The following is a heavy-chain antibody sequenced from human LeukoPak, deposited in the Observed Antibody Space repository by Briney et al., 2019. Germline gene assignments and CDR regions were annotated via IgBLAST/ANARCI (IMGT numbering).Heavy chain of an antibody. CDR1: GFSFSTYG. V-gene: IGHV3-33*01. J-gene: IGHJ4*02. Sequence: GGSLRLSCAASGFSFSTYGIHWVRQAPGKGLEWVAVIWFDGNNKYYADSVKGRFTISRDNSKSTLYLEMNSLRAEDTAVYYCVALYGSGSYHDYWGQGTLVTVSS. CDR3: VALYGSGSYHDY. CDR2: IWFDGNNK. D-gene: IGHD3-10*01.